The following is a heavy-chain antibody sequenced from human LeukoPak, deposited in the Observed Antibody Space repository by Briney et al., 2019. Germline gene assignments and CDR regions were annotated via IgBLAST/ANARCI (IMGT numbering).Heavy chain of an antibody. CDR3: ARDEHNYAFDC. CDR1: GGSISGSKW. D-gene: IGHD5-18*01. CDR2: IHHSGST. Sequence: PSETLSLTCIVSGGSISGSKWWSWVRQSPGKGLEWIGEIHHSGSTNYNPSLKSRVTISLDKSKNQFSLNLRSVTAADTAIYYCARDEHNYAFDCWGQGTLVTVSS. J-gene: IGHJ4*02. V-gene: IGHV4-4*02.